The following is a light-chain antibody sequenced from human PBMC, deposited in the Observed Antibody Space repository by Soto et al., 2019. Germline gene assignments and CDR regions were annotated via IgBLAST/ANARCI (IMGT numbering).Light chain of an antibody. V-gene: IGKV3-15*01. CDR2: GAS. Sequence: IVMTQSPATLSVNPAERATLSCRASQSVSSNLAWYQQKPGQAPRLLIYGASTRATGIPARFSGSGSGTEFTLTISSLQSEDFAVYYCQQRSNWPITFGQGTRLEIK. J-gene: IGKJ5*01. CDR1: QSVSSN. CDR3: QQRSNWPIT.